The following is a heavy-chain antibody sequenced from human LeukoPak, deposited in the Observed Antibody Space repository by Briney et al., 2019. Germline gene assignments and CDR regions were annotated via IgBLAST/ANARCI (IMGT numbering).Heavy chain of an antibody. CDR2: INHCCGST. J-gene: IGHJ6*03. D-gene: IGHD3-10*01. CDR1: GYIYPHYF. V-gene: IGHV1-46*01. CDR3: ARDGDVLLWFGELLDPKGYMDV. Sequence: GASVKVSCLSSGYIYPHYFIHWVRQPRGQGLAGMGLINHCCGSTSFAQKFQGRVTMTRDMSTSSVYMELNSLRSEDTAVYNGARDGDVLLWFGELLDPKGYMDVWGKGTTVTVSS.